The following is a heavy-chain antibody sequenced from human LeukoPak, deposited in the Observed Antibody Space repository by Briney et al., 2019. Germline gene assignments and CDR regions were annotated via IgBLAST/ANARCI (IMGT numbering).Heavy chain of an antibody. J-gene: IGHJ4*02. Sequence: GGSLRLSCTASGFIFGDYAVSWVRQAPGKGLEWVGFIRSKAYGGTTEYAASVKRRFTISRDDSKSIAYLQMNSLKTEDTAVYYCTRTTTILRYFDWLSDYWGQGTLVTVSS. CDR3: TRTTTILRYFDWLSDY. D-gene: IGHD3-9*01. V-gene: IGHV3-49*04. CDR2: IRSKAYGGTT. CDR1: GFIFGDYA.